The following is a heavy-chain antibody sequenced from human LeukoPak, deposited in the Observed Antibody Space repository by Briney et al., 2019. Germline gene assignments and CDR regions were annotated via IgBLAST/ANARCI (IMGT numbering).Heavy chain of an antibody. CDR3: ARQASWLPYFDL. CDR2: IFYSGNT. D-gene: IGHD6-13*01. V-gene: IGHV4-59*08. J-gene: IGHJ2*01. Sequence: KPSETLSLTCTVSGGSISGYYWSWIRQPPGKGLEWIGYIFYSGNTNFNPSLKSRVTISLDTSKNQISLKLNCVTAADTALYYCARQASWLPYFDLWGRGMLVTVSS. CDR1: GGSISGYY.